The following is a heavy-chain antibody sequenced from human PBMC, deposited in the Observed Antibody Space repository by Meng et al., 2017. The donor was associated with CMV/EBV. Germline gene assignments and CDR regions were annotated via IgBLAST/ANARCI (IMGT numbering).Heavy chain of an antibody. Sequence: GESLKISCAASGFTFSSYSMNWVRQAPGKGLEWVSSISSSSSYIYYADSVKGRFTISRDNAKNSLYLQMNSLRAEGTAVYYCARELTPGGNWGQGTLVTVSS. CDR1: GFTFSSYS. CDR2: ISSSSSYI. D-gene: IGHD1-26*01. J-gene: IGHJ4*02. CDR3: ARELTPGGN. V-gene: IGHV3-21*01.